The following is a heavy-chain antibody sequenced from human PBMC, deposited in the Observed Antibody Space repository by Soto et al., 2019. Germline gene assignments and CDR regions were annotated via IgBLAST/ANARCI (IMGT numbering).Heavy chain of an antibody. J-gene: IGHJ4*02. Sequence: SVKVSCKASGYTFTSLDINWVRQATGQGLEWMGWMNPNSGSTGSAQKFQGRVAMTRDTSINTAYMELSSLRSDDTAVYYCARGRGYSDGIDYWGQGTLVTASS. CDR3: ARGRGYSDGIDY. CDR1: GYTFTSLD. D-gene: IGHD2-15*01. CDR2: MNPNSGST. V-gene: IGHV1-8*01.